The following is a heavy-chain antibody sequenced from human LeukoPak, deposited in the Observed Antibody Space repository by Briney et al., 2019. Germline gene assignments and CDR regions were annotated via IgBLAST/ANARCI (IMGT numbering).Heavy chain of an antibody. V-gene: IGHV4-31*03. Sequence: SQALSLTCTVSGGSISSGGYYWSWIRQHPGKGLEWIGYIYYSGSTYYNPSLKSRVTISVDTSKNQFSLKLSSVTAADTAVYYCARDYSRRDGYNHYYYMDVWGKGTTVTVS. CDR1: GGSISSGGYY. D-gene: IGHD5-24*01. CDR2: IYYSGST. CDR3: ARDYSRRDGYNHYYYMDV. J-gene: IGHJ6*03.